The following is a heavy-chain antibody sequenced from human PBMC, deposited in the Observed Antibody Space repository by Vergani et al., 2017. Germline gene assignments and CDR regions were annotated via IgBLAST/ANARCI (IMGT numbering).Heavy chain of an antibody. J-gene: IGHJ5*02. CDR1: GYTFTSYD. CDR3: ARGKTGGKKLERPWFDP. Sequence: QVQLVQSGAEVKKPGASVKVSCKASGYTFTSYDINWVRQATGQGLEWMGWMNPNSGNTGYAQKFQGRVTMTRNTSISTAYMELSSLRSGDTAGYYCARGKTGGKKLERPWFDPWGQGTLVTVSS. D-gene: IGHD1-1*01. CDR2: MNPNSGNT. V-gene: IGHV1-8*01.